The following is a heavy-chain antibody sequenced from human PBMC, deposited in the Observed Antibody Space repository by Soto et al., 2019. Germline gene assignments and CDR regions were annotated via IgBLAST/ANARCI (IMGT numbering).Heavy chain of an antibody. V-gene: IGHV1-3*05. CDR3: ATDRGGYCSGGSCPEAWFDP. D-gene: IGHD2-15*01. Sequence: QVQLVQSGAEEKKPGASVKVSCKASGYTFTTYPMNWLRQAPGQRPEWMGWINVGNGGTKYSQKFQGRVSITRDTPASTAYMQLSRRRSDDTAVYYCATDRGGYCSGGSCPEAWFDPWGQGTLVTVTS. CDR2: INVGNGGT. J-gene: IGHJ5*02. CDR1: GYTFTTYP.